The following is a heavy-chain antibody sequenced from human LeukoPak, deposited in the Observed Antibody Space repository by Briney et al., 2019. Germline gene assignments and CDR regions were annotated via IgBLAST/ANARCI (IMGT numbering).Heavy chain of an antibody. CDR3: ARDAGDCGGDCPRWFDP. Sequence: HPGGSLRLSCAASGFTFSSYWMHWVRQAPGKGLVWVSRVNTDGTSTSYADSVKGRFTISRDNAKNTVDLQMNDLRGEDTAVYYCARDAGDCGGDCPRWFDPWGQGTLVTVSS. J-gene: IGHJ5*02. CDR1: GFTFSSYW. V-gene: IGHV3-74*01. D-gene: IGHD2-21*02. CDR2: VNTDGTST.